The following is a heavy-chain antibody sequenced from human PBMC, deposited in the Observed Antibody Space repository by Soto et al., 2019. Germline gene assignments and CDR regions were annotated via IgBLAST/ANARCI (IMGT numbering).Heavy chain of an antibody. V-gene: IGHV4-31*03. Sequence: QVQLQESGPGLVKPSQTLSLTCTVSGGSISSGGYYWSWIRQHPGKGLEWIGYIYYSGSTYYNPSLKSRVTISVDTSKNQFSLKLSSVTAADTAVYHCARDAYGDYSLEPFAIWGQGTMVTVSS. D-gene: IGHD4-17*01. CDR1: GGSISSGGYY. CDR2: IYYSGST. J-gene: IGHJ3*02. CDR3: ARDAYGDYSLEPFAI.